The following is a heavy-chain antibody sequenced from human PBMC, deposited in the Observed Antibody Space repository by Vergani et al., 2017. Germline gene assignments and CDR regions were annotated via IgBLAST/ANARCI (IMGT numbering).Heavy chain of an antibody. V-gene: IGHV1-8*01. Sequence: QVQLVQSGAEVKKPGASVKVSCKAFGYTFTSYYINWVRQAPGQGLEWMGWMNPKSGHSGSAQKFQGRVTFTTDPSISTAYMELSLSADETAVYYCSRTGSRMLLREGMDVWGQGTTVTASS. CDR3: SRTGSRMLLREGMDV. D-gene: IGHD3-10*01. J-gene: IGHJ6*02. CDR1: GYTFTSYY. CDR2: MNPKSGHS.